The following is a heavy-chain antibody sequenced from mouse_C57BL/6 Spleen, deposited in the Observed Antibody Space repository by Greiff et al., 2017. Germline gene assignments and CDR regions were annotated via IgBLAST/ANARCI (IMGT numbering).Heavy chain of an antibody. V-gene: IGHV1-81*01. J-gene: IGHJ3*01. CDR3: ARPATVVATRFAY. D-gene: IGHD1-1*01. CDR1: GYTFTSYG. CDR2: IYPRSGNT. Sequence: VKLVESGAELARPGASVKLSCKASGYTFTSYGISWVKQRTGQGLEWIGEIYPRSGNTYYNEKFKGKATLTADKSSSTAYMELRSLTSEDSAVYFCARPATVVATRFAYWGQGTLVTVSA.